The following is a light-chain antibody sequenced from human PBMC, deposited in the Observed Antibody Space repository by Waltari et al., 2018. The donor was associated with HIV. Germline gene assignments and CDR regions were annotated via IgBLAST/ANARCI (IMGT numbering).Light chain of an antibody. CDR1: QRVSSY. CDR2: DAS. CDR3: QQRSNWPPGLT. Sequence: EIVLTQSPATLSLSPGERATLSCRASQRVSSYLAWYQQKPGQAPRLLIYDASNRATGIPARFSGSGSGTDFTLTISSLEPEDFAVHYCQQRSNWPPGLTFGGGTKVEIK. V-gene: IGKV3-11*01. J-gene: IGKJ4*01.